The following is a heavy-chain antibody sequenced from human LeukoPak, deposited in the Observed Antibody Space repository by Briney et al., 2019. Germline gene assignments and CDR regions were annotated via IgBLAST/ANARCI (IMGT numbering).Heavy chain of an antibody. CDR2: IYDSGSP. D-gene: IGHD3-22*01. V-gene: IGHV4-59*01. CDR3: AREAHYDSSGYLVDAFDI. CDR1: GGSISYYY. J-gene: IGHJ3*02. Sequence: SEALSLTCTVSGGSISYYYWSWIRQPPGKGLEWIGYIYDSGSPNYNPSLKSRVTISVDTSKNQFSLKLSSVTAADTAVYYCAREAHYDSSGYLVDAFDIWGQGTMVTVSS.